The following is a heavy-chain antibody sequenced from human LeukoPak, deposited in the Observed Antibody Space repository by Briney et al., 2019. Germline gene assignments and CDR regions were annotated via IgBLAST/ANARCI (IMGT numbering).Heavy chain of an antibody. CDR2: IYYSGST. CDR1: GGSISSSSYY. V-gene: IGHV4-39*01. J-gene: IGHJ2*01. Sequence: PSETLSLTCTVSGGSISSSSYYWGWIRQPPGKGLEWIGSIYYSGSTYYNPSLKSRVTISVDTSKNQFSLKLSSVTAADTAVYYCARRDRTVFGVVTPTHPFDLWGRGTLVTVSS. D-gene: IGHD3-3*01. CDR3: ARRDRTVFGVVTPTHPFDL.